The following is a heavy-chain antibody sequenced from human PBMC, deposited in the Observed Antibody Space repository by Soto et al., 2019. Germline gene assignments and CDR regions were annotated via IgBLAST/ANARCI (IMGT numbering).Heavy chain of an antibody. V-gene: IGHV3-30-3*01. D-gene: IGHD3-10*01. CDR3: ARIGSGSYYHFSYGMDV. Sequence: HPGGSLRLSCAASGFTFSSYAMHWVRQAPGKGLEWVAVISYDGSNKYYADYVKGRFTISRDNSKNTLYLQMNSLRAEDTAVYYCARIGSGSYYHFSYGMDVWGQGTTVTVSS. CDR2: ISYDGSNK. CDR1: GFTFSSYA. J-gene: IGHJ6*02.